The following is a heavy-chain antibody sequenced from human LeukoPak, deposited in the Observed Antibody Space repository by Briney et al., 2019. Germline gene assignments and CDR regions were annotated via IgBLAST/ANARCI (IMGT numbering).Heavy chain of an antibody. CDR1: GFTFSSYS. D-gene: IGHD5-18*01. J-gene: IGHJ4*02. CDR2: ISSSSSYI. V-gene: IGHV3-21*04. CDR3: AKSPYTSGYSGLDY. Sequence: MTGGSLRLSCAASGFTFSSYSMNWVRQAPGKGLEWVSSISSSSSYIYYADSVKGRFTISRDNAKNSLYLQMNSLRAEDTAIYYCAKSPYTSGYSGLDYWGQGTLVTVSS.